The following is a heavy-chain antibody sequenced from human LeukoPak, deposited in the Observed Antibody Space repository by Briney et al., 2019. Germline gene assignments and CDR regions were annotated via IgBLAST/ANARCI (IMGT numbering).Heavy chain of an antibody. J-gene: IGHJ4*02. CDR3: AKAHDYGDYTDFDY. Sequence: GGSLRLSCAASGFTFSSYGMHWVRQAPGKGLEWVAVISYDGSNKYYADSVKGRFTISRDNSKNTLYLQMNSLRAEDTAVYYCAKAHDYGDYTDFDYWGQGTLVTVSS. CDR2: ISYDGSNK. V-gene: IGHV3-30*18. CDR1: GFTFSSYG. D-gene: IGHD4-17*01.